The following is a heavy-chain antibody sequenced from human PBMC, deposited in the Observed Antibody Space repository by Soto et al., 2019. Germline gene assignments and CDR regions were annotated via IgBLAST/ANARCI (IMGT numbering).Heavy chain of an antibody. V-gene: IGHV4-39*01. Sequence: SETLSLTCTVSGGFISSSSYYWVWIRQPPGKGLEWIGSIYYSGSTYYNPSLKSRVTISVDTSKNQFSLKLSSVTAADTAVYYCARREGYYYYGMDVWGQGTTVT. J-gene: IGHJ6*02. CDR1: GGFISSSSYY. CDR2: IYYSGST. CDR3: ARREGYYYYGMDV. D-gene: IGHD1-26*01.